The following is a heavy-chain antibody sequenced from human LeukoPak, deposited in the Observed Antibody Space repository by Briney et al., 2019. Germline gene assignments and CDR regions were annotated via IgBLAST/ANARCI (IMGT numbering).Heavy chain of an antibody. J-gene: IGHJ5*02. D-gene: IGHD4-23*01. Sequence: PGGSLRLSCAVSGFTFSNYWMSWARQSPGKGLEWVANIYLDGSRAYYVDSVKGRFTISRDNAKNSLYLQMNSLRAEDTAVYYCARVLDYGGWFDPWGQGTLVTVSS. CDR3: ARVLDYGGWFDP. V-gene: IGHV3-7*01. CDR2: IYLDGSRA. CDR1: GFTFSNYW.